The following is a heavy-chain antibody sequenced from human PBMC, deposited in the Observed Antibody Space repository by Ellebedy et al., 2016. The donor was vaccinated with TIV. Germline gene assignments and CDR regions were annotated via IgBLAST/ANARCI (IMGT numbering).Heavy chain of an antibody. J-gene: IGHJ4*02. CDR3: AKRRGYNYGDFES. V-gene: IGHV1-69*13. CDR2: IIPIFGTA. Sequence: SVKVSCKASGGPFRNFEISWVRQAPGQGLEWMGGIIPIFGTANYAQKFQGRVTITADDFTNTAYMELSSLRSGDTAVYFCAKRRGYNYGDFESWGQGTLVTVSS. D-gene: IGHD5-18*01. CDR1: GGPFRNFE.